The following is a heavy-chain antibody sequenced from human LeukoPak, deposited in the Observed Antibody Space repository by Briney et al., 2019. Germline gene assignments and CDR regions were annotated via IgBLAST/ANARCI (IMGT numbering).Heavy chain of an antibody. Sequence: ASVKVSCKASGYTFTSYGISWVRQAPGQGLEWMGWISAGNGKTKYAPSLQDRVSMTTDTSTSTAYMEMRSVRSDDTALYYCARDLLSAGSWGIYEYWGQGTLVTVSS. CDR3: ARDLLSAGSWGIYEY. D-gene: IGHD3-16*01. J-gene: IGHJ4*02. V-gene: IGHV1-18*01. CDR2: ISAGNGKT. CDR1: GYTFTSYG.